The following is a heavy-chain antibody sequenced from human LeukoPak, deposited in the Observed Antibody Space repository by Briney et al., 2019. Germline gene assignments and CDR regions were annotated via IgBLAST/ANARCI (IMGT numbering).Heavy chain of an antibody. V-gene: IGHV4-34*01. CDR3: ARASYYYYMDV. CDR2: INHSGST. CDR1: GGSFSGYY. J-gene: IGHJ6*03. Sequence: SETLSHTCAVYGGSFSGYYWSWIRQPPGKGLEWIGEINHSGSTNYNPSLKSRVTISVDTSKNQFSLKLSSVTAADTAVYYCARASYYYYMDVWGKGTTVTVSS.